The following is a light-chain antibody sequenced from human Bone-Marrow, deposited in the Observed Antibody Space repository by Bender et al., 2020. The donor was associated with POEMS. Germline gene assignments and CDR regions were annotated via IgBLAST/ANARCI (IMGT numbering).Light chain of an antibody. CDR1: SGNIASNY. CDR3: QSYDGKNLL. V-gene: IGLV6-57*02. Sequence: NFILTQPHSVSESPGKTVIISCTGSSGNIASNYVNWYQQRPDSAPTTLIFANNQRASGVPDRLSGSIDSSTNSASLTISGLQTDDEADYYCQSYDGKNLLFGGGTKLTV. CDR2: ANN. J-gene: IGLJ3*02.